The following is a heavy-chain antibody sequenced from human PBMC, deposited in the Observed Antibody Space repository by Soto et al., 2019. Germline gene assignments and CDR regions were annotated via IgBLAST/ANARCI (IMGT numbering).Heavy chain of an antibody. CDR2: ISTYNGHT. Sequence: ASVKVSCKASDYTFTTYGISWVRQAPGQGLERKGWISTYNGHTSYAQKMQGRVTMTTDTSTSTAYMELRSLTSDYTAVYYCARDRTIAASGSDYWGQGTLVTVSS. CDR3: ARDRTIAASGSDY. V-gene: IGHV1-18*01. CDR1: DYTFTTYG. D-gene: IGHD6-6*01. J-gene: IGHJ4*02.